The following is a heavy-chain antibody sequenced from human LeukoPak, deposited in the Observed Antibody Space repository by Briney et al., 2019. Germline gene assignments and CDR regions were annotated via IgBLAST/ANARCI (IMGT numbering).Heavy chain of an antibody. Sequence: GRSLRLSCAASGFTFDDYAMHWVRQAPGKGLEWVSGISWNSGSIGYADSVKGRFTISRDNAKNSLYLQMNSLRAEDMALYYCAKGVYSSGWYYYFDYRGQGTLVTVSS. CDR1: GFTFDDYA. V-gene: IGHV3-9*03. D-gene: IGHD6-19*01. J-gene: IGHJ4*02. CDR2: ISWNSGSI. CDR3: AKGVYSSGWYYYFDY.